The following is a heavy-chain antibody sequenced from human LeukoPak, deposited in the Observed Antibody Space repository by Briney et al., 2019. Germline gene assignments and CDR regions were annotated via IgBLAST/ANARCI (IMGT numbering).Heavy chain of an antibody. Sequence: ASVKVSCKASGYTFTSYDINWVRQATGQGLEWMGWMNPNSGNTGYAQKFQGRVTMTRNTSISTSYMELSSLRSEDTAVYYCARVSGSVYASRNDWGQGTLVTASS. CDR2: MNPNSGNT. D-gene: IGHD5/OR15-5a*01. CDR3: ARVSGSVYASRND. V-gene: IGHV1-8*01. J-gene: IGHJ4*02. CDR1: GYTFTSYD.